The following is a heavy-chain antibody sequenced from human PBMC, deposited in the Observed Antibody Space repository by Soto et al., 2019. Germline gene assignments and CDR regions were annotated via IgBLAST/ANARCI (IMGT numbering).Heavy chain of an antibody. J-gene: IGHJ6*02. CDR3: ANDYGDYKSYYGMDV. CDR2: IYYSGST. V-gene: IGHV4-39*01. Sequence: QLQLQESGPGLVKPSETLSLTCTVSGASVTSSTYYWGWIRQPPGKGLEWIGSIYYSGSTYYNPSLRSRVTISVDTSKNQVSLKLTSVTAAVTAVYYCANDYGDYKSYYGMDVWGQGTTVTVSS. CDR1: GASVTSSTYY. D-gene: IGHD4-17*01.